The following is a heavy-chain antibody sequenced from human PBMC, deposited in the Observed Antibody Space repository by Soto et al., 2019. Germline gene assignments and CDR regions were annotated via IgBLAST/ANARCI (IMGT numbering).Heavy chain of an antibody. J-gene: IGHJ1*01. D-gene: IGHD2-15*01. CDR3: VRGGGCGLLEH. Sequence: AGGSLRLSGPTSGFPFRYSYMIWIRQAPGKGLEWLSNISHTSTYRNYADSVKGRVTISRNNAKSSLILQMDSVGVEDSAVYSCVRGGGCGLLEHWGQGVLVTVSS. CDR2: ISHTSTYR. V-gene: IGHV3-11*06. CDR1: GFPFRYSY.